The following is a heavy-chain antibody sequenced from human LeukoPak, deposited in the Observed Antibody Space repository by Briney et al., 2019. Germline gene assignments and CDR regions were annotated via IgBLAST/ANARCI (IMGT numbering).Heavy chain of an antibody. V-gene: IGHV3-30-3*01. CDR3: ARDRRGMAVAPWEFDP. D-gene: IGHD6-19*01. J-gene: IGHJ5*02. Sequence: PGGSLRLSCAASGFTFSSYAMHWVRQAPGKGLEWVAVISYDGSNKYYADSVKGRFTISRDNSKNTLYLQMNSLRAEDTAVYYCARDRRGMAVAPWEFDPWGQGTLVTVSS. CDR1: GFTFSSYA. CDR2: ISYDGSNK.